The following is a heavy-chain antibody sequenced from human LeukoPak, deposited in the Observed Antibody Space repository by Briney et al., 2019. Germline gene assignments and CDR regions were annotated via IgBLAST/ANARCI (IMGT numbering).Heavy chain of an antibody. CDR3: AKERNHIDY. D-gene: IGHD1-14*01. CDR1: GFTVSSSA. J-gene: IGHJ4*02. CDR2: ISGSGSST. V-gene: IGHV3-23*01. Sequence: PGGSLRLSCAASGFTVSSSAMSSVRQAPGEGLEWVSSISGSGSSTYYADSVKGRFTISRDNSKNTLYLQMNSLRAEDTAVYYCAKERNHIDYWGQGTLVTVSS.